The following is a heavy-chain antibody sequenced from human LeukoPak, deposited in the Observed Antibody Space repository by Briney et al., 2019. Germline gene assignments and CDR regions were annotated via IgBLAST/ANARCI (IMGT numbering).Heavy chain of an antibody. V-gene: IGHV3-7*01. CDR3: ARLVREVTNFES. CDR2: IKQEGSEK. D-gene: IGHD3-10*01. Sequence: GGSLRLSCAASGFTFSSYWVSWVRQAPGKGLEWVANIKQEGSEKYYVDSVKGRFTISRDNARNSLYLQMNNLRAEDTAVYYCARLVREVTNFESWGQGTLVTVSS. J-gene: IGHJ4*02. CDR1: GFTFSSYW.